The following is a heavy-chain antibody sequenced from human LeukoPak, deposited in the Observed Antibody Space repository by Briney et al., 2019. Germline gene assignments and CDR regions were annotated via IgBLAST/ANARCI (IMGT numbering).Heavy chain of an antibody. Sequence: SETLSLTCTVSGGSISSFYWSWIRQSPGKGLEWIGYISYTGNTNYNPSLKSRVTISVDTSKNQFSLKLSSVTAADTAVYYCARHTFTDREPLDYWGQGTLVTVSS. V-gene: IGHV4-59*08. CDR1: GGSISSFY. CDR2: ISYTGNT. CDR3: ARHTFTDREPLDY. J-gene: IGHJ4*02.